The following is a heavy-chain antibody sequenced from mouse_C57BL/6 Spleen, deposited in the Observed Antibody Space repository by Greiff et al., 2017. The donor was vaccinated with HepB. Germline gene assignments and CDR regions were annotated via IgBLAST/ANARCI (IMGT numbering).Heavy chain of an antibody. D-gene: IGHD1-1*01. CDR3: ARHGSSYELVY. Sequence: VQLQQPGAELVRPGSSVKLSCKASGYTFTSYWMDWVKQRPGQGLEWIGNIYPSDSETHYNQKFKDKATLTVDKSSSTAYMQLSSLTSEDSAVYYCARHGSSYELVYWGQGTTLTVSS. CDR1: GYTFTSYW. J-gene: IGHJ2*01. V-gene: IGHV1-61*01. CDR2: IYPSDSET.